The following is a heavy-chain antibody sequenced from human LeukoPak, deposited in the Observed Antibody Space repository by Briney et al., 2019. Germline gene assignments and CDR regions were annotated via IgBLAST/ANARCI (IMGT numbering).Heavy chain of an antibody. D-gene: IGHD6-19*01. Sequence: ASVKVSCKASGYTFTSYDINWVRQATGQGLEWMGWMNPNSGNTGYAQKFQGRVTITRNNSISTAHMDLSSLTSDDTAVYYCARAYSSGWFDFDYWGQGTLVTVSS. CDR1: GYTFTSYD. V-gene: IGHV1-8*03. CDR2: MNPNSGNT. CDR3: ARAYSSGWFDFDY. J-gene: IGHJ4*02.